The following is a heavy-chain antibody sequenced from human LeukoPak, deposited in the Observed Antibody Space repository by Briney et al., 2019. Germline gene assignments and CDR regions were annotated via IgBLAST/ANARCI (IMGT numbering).Heavy chain of an antibody. D-gene: IGHD3-3*01. CDR2: IRSKAYGGTT. Sequence: GGSLRLSCTASGFTFGDYAVSWFRQAPGKGLEWVGFIRSKAYGGTTEYAASVKGRFTISRDDSKSIAYLQMNSLKTEDTAVYYCTRGSVPYDFWSGSMDVWGKGTTVTVSS. CDR3: TRGSVPYDFWSGSMDV. CDR1: GFTFGDYA. J-gene: IGHJ6*03. V-gene: IGHV3-49*03.